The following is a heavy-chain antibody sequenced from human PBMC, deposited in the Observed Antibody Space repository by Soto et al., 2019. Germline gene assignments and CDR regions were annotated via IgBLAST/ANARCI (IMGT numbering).Heavy chain of an antibody. CDR2: ISVSGATT. D-gene: IGHD2-21*01. Sequence: EVQLLESGGGQVQPGGSLRLSCTASGFRFDIYAMNWFRQAPGKGPERIAVISVSGATTYHADSVNRRFSISRDNSKNTLFQNMDKLRAEDTAVYYCGKASAAHNVVVVSSHRAAAFDFWGRGTLVTVSS. CDR1: GFRFDIYA. CDR3: GKASAAHNVVVVSSHRAAAFDF. V-gene: IGHV3-23*01. J-gene: IGHJ4*02.